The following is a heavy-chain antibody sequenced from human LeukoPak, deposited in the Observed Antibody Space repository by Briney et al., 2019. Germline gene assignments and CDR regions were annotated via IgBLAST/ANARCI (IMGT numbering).Heavy chain of an antibody. Sequence: SETLSLTCAVYGESFDSFYWNWVRQAPGKGLEWLGEVYQSGGSDYNPALESRVAISADASKRQFSLKLISVTAADTAVYYCAVRLTTGRLGTATTWFDPWGQGTLVSVSS. D-gene: IGHD1-1*01. CDR3: AVRLTTGRLGTATTWFDP. CDR2: VYQSGGS. CDR1: GESFDSFY. V-gene: IGHV4-34*01. J-gene: IGHJ5*02.